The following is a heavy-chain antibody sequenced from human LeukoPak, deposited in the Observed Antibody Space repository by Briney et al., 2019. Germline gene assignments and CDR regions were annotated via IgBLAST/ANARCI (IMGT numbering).Heavy chain of an antibody. CDR1: GFTFSSYG. CDR3: ATSFYSGSGSYYY. Sequence: GGSLRLSCAASGFTFSSYGMHWVRQAPGKGLEWVAFIRYDGSDKYYVDSVKGRFTISRDNSKNTLYLQMNSLKTEDTAVYYCATSFYSGSGSYYYWGQGTLVTVSS. CDR2: IRYDGSDK. D-gene: IGHD3-10*01. J-gene: IGHJ4*02. V-gene: IGHV3-30*02.